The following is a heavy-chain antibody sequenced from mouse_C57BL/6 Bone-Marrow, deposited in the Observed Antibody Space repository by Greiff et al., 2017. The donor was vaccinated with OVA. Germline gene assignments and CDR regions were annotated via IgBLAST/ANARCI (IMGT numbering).Heavy chain of an antibody. V-gene: IGHV6-3*01. CDR3: TDSGFAY. CDR2: IRLKSDNYAT. D-gene: IGHD3-1*01. CDR1: GFTFSNYW. J-gene: IGHJ3*01. Sequence: EVQLQESGGGLVQPGGSMKLSCVASGFTFSNYWMNWVRQSPEKGLEWVAQIRLKSDNYATHYAESVKGRFTISRDDSKSSVYLQMNNLRAEDTGIYYCTDSGFAYWGQGTLVTVSA.